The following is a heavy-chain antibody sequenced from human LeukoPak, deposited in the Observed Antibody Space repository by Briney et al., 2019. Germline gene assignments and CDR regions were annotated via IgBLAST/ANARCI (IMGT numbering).Heavy chain of an antibody. Sequence: PSETLSLTCTVSGGSISSYYWSWIRQPPGKGLEWIGYIYYSGSTNYNPSLKSRVTISVDTSKNQFSLKPSSVTAADTAVYYCARDRDGYNSPSYFDYWGQGTLVTVSS. CDR3: ARDRDGYNSPSYFDY. CDR1: GGSISSYY. CDR2: IYYSGST. J-gene: IGHJ4*02. D-gene: IGHD5-24*01. V-gene: IGHV4-59*01.